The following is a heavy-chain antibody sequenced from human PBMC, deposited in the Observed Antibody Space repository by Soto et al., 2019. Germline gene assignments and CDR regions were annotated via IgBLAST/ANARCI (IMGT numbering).Heavy chain of an antibody. CDR1: GFTVSNNY. Sequence: QRLSCAVSGFTVSNNYMSWVRQAPGKGLEGVSVISGGGSYIFYADSVQGRFSISRDNAKNALFLEMNSLRVEDTAVYYCARDSDCHSTSCFFPPHVWGQGTTVTVSS. CDR3: ARDSDCHSTSCFFPPHV. CDR2: ISGGGSYI. J-gene: IGHJ6*02. D-gene: IGHD2-2*01. V-gene: IGHV3-11*04.